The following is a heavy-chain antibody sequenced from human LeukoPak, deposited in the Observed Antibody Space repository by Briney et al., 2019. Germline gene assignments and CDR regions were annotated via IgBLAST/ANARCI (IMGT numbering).Heavy chain of an antibody. D-gene: IGHD2-21*02. Sequence: PGGSLRLSCAASGFTFSDFEMNWVRQVPGKGLEWVSHIDGGGGSIFYADSVKGRFTVSRDNAKNSLYLQMNSLRVEDTAIYYCARELLLCGGDCSDYWGQGTLVTVSS. V-gene: IGHV3-48*03. J-gene: IGHJ4*02. CDR3: ARELLLCGGDCSDY. CDR2: IDGGGGSI. CDR1: GFTFSDFE.